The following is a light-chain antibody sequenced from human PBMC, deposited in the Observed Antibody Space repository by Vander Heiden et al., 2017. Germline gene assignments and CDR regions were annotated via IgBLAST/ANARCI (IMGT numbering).Light chain of an antibody. Sequence: SYVLTQPPSVSVAPGQTATITCGGDNIGTTSVHWYQQKSGQAPVLVVYDDSDRPSMIPERFSGSNSGNTATLTISRVEAGDEADYYCQMWDSVNDVVFGGGTKLTVL. CDR3: QMWDSVNDVV. V-gene: IGLV3-21*02. CDR2: DDS. CDR1: NIGTTS. J-gene: IGLJ3*02.